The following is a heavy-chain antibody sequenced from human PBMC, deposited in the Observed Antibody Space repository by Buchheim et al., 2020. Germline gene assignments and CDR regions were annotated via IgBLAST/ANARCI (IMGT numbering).Heavy chain of an antibody. V-gene: IGHV3-30*18. CDR3: AKVLSGNYGDYYFDY. D-gene: IGHD4-17*01. Sequence: QVQLVESGGGVVQPGRSLRLSCAASGFTFSSYGMHWVRQAPGKGLEWVAVISYDGSNKYYADSVKGRFTISRDNSKKTLYLQMNSLRAEDTAVYYCAKVLSGNYGDYYFDYWGQGTL. CDR1: GFTFSSYG. J-gene: IGHJ4*02. CDR2: ISYDGSNK.